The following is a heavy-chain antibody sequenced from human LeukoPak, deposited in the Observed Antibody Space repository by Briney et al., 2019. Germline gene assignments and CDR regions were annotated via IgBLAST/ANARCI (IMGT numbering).Heavy chain of an antibody. D-gene: IGHD6-13*01. V-gene: IGHV3-30-3*01. Sequence: GGSLRLSCAASGFTFSSYAMHWVRQAPGKGLEWVAVISYDGSNKYYADSVKGRFTISRDNSKNTLYLQMNSLRAEDTAVYYCARGASSSWATFDYWGQGTLVTVSS. CDR1: GFTFSSYA. J-gene: IGHJ4*02. CDR3: ARGASSSWATFDY. CDR2: ISYDGSNK.